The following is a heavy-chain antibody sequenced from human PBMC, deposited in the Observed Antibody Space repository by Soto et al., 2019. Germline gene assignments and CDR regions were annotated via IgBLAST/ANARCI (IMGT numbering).Heavy chain of an antibody. D-gene: IGHD4-17*01. CDR1: GFTFSNYA. CDR3: ANDRYDYGNYDYFDH. Sequence: EVQVLESGGGLAQPGGSLRLSCAASGFTFSNYAMSWVRQAPGKGLEWVSSISGSGGSTYYADSVKGRFTISRDNSKNTVFLQMNSLRVEDTALYYCANDRYDYGNYDYFDHWGQGTQVTVS. J-gene: IGHJ4*02. V-gene: IGHV3-23*01. CDR2: ISGSGGST.